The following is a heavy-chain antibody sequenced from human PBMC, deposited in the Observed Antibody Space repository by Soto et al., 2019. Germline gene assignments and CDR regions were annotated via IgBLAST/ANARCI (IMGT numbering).Heavy chain of an antibody. J-gene: IGHJ3*02. V-gene: IGHV3-11*01. CDR3: ARQYDGARGAFDI. CDR1: GFTFGDYY. Sequence: QVHLVESGGGLVKPGGSLRLSCAASGFTFGDYYMSWIRQAPGKGLEWLSYISTSGSIVAYADSVMGRFTISWDNAQHSLYLQMNSLIAEDTALYYCARQYDGARGAFDIWGQGTMVTVSS. CDR2: ISTSGSIV. D-gene: IGHD2-8*01.